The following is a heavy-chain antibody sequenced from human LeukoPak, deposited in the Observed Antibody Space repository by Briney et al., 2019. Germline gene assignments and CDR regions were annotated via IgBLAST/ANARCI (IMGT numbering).Heavy chain of an antibody. CDR3: ARDAALYLRPGPHDY. D-gene: IGHD2-8*01. CDR1: GYTFTSYD. V-gene: IGHV1-2*02. J-gene: IGHJ4*02. Sequence: GASVKVSCKASGYTFTSYDINWVRQAPGQGLEWMGWINPNSGGTNYARKFQGRVTMTRDTSISTAYMELSRLRSDDTAVYYCARDAALYLRPGPHDYWGQGTLVTVSS. CDR2: INPNSGGT.